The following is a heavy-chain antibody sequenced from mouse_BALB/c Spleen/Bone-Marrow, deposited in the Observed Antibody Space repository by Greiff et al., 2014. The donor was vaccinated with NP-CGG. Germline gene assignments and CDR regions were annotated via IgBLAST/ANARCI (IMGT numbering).Heavy chain of an antibody. J-gene: IGHJ3*01. CDR2: IDPANGNT. V-gene: IGHV14-3*02. CDR3: ARFAY. Sequence: VHVKQSGAELVKPGASVKLSCTASGFNIKDTYMHWVKQRPEQGLEWIGRIDPANGNTKYDPKFQGKATITADTSSNTAYLQLSSLTSEDTTVYYCARFAYWGQGTLVTVSA. CDR1: GFNIKDTY.